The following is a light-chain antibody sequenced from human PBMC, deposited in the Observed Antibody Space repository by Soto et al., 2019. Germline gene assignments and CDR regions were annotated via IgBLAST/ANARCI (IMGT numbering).Light chain of an antibody. Sequence: EIMMTQSPGILSLTPGETATLSCRASQSVSTKLAWYQQRPGQTPRLLIYNASTRATGVPARFSGGGSVTEFSLTISSLQSEDSAFYYCQQYNKWPITFGQGTRLEIK. CDR2: NAS. J-gene: IGKJ5*01. CDR3: QQYNKWPIT. V-gene: IGKV3-15*01. CDR1: QSVSTK.